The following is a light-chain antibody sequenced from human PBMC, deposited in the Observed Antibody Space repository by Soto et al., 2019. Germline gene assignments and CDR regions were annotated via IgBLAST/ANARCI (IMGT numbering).Light chain of an antibody. CDR3: SSYTSSSTPV. Sequence: SALTQPASVSGSPGQSITISCTGTSSDVGGYNYVSWYQQHPGKAPKLMISEVSNRPSGVSNRFSGSKSGNTASLTISGLQAEDEADYYCSSYTSSSTPVFGGGTKLTVL. CDR1: SSDVGGYNY. J-gene: IGLJ2*01. CDR2: EVS. V-gene: IGLV2-14*01.